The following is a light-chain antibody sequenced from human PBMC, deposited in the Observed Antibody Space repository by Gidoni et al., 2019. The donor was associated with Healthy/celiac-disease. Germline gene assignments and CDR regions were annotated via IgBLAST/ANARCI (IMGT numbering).Light chain of an antibody. J-gene: IGKJ1*01. CDR3: QQYGSSPPT. Sequence: EVILTQSPGTLSLSPGERATLSCRASQSFSNTYLAWYQQKPGQAPRLLIYGASSRATGIPDRFSGSGSGTDFTLTISRLEPEDFALYYCQQYGSSPPTFGQGTKVEIK. CDR1: QSFSNTY. CDR2: GAS. V-gene: IGKV3-20*01.